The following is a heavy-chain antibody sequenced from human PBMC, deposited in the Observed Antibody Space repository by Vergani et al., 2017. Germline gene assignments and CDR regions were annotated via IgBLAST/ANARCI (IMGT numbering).Heavy chain of an antibody. J-gene: IGHJ4*02. D-gene: IGHD5-18*01. Sequence: QVQLQESGPGLVKPSQTLSLTCTVSGRSISSGGYYWSWIRQHPGKGLEWIGYIYYSGSTYYNPSLKSRVTISVDTSKNQFSLKLSSVTAADTAVYYCARGPRGYSYGPFGYWGQGTLVTVSS. CDR2: IYYSGST. V-gene: IGHV4-31*03. CDR3: ARGPRGYSYGPFGY. CDR1: GRSISSGGYY.